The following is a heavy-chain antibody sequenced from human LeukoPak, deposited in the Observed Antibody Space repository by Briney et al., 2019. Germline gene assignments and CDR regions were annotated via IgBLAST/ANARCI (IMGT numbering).Heavy chain of an antibody. CDR1: GFTFSSYS. V-gene: IGHV3-21*01. J-gene: IGHJ3*02. CDR3: ARDRDGMVVVNGGRNAFDI. D-gene: IGHD3-22*01. Sequence: PGGSLRLSCAASGFTFSSYSMNWVRQAAGNRLAWVSSISSSSSYIYYADSVKGRFTISRDNAKNSLYLQMNSLRAEDTAVYYCARDRDGMVVVNGGRNAFDIWGQGTMVTVSS. CDR2: ISSSSSYI.